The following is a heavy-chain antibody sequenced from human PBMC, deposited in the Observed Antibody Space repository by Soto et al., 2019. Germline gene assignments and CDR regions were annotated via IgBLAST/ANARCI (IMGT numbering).Heavy chain of an antibody. CDR2: INPNSGGT. CDR3: ARRPLDRGYFVYDQPYDAIDI. D-gene: IGHD5-12*01. Sequence: ASVKVSCKASGYTFTGYYMHWVRQAPGQGLEWMGWINPNSGGTNYAQKFQGWVTMTRDTSISTAYMELSRLRSDDTAVYYCARRPLDRGYFVYDQPYDAIDIRGQGTMVTVSS. J-gene: IGHJ3*02. V-gene: IGHV1-2*04. CDR1: GYTFTGYY.